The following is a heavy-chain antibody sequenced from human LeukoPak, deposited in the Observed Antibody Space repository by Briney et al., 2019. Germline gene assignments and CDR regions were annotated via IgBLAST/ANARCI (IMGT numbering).Heavy chain of an antibody. D-gene: IGHD3-16*01. CDR1: GYSFTNYW. J-gene: IGHJ4*02. Sequence: GESLKISCKGSGYSFTNYWIGWVRQKPGKGLEWMGIIYPHDSDTTYSPSFQGQVTISADKSINTAYLQWSGLRASDTAMYYCARRGTALDYWGQGTLVTVSS. V-gene: IGHV5-51*01. CDR2: IYPHDSDT. CDR3: ARRGTALDY.